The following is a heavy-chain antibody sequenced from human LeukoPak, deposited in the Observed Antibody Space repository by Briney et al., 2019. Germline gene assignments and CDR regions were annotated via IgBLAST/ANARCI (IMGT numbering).Heavy chain of an antibody. J-gene: IGHJ4*02. CDR1: GSTFSSYS. D-gene: IGHD5-12*01. V-gene: IGHV3-21*01. CDR2: ISSSSSYI. CDR3: ARELWGSGYDSRGYFDY. Sequence: MTGGSLRLSCAASGSTFSSYSMNWVRQAPGKGLEWVSSISSSSSYIYYADSVKGRFTISRDNAKNSLYLQMNSLRAEDTAVYYCARELWGSGYDSRGYFDYWGQGTLVTVSS.